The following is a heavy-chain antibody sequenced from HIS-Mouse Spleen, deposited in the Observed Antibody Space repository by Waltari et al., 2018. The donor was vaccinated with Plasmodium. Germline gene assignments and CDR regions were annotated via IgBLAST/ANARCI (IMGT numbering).Heavy chain of an antibody. CDR2: IYYSGST. D-gene: IGHD4-4*01. Sequence: QLQLQESGPGLVQPSEALSLPSTVPGGSISSSSSSSGCTSLPPGKGLEWIGSIYYSGSTYYNPSLKSRVTISVDTSKNQFSLKLSSVTAADTAVYYCASLPRVEEVTTPFYYYYYGMDVWGQGTTVTVSS. CDR3: ASLPRVEEVTTPFYYYYYGMDV. CDR1: GGSISSSSSS. V-gene: IGHV4-39*01. J-gene: IGHJ6*02.